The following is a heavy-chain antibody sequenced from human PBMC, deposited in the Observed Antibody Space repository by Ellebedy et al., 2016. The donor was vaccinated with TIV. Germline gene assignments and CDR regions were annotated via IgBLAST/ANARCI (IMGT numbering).Heavy chain of an antibody. Sequence: GESLKISCAASGFSFRSYAMSWVRQAPGKGLEWVSAISNSGGSTYYADSVKGRFTVSRDNSKNTLYLQMSSLRVEDAAVYYCAKDKDVSTSLGMDVWGQGTTVTVSS. D-gene: IGHD2/OR15-2a*01. CDR1: GFSFRSYA. J-gene: IGHJ6*02. CDR3: AKDKDVSTSLGMDV. V-gene: IGHV3-23*01. CDR2: ISNSGGST.